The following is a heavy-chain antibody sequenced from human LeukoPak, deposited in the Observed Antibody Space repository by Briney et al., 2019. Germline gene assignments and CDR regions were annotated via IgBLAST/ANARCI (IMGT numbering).Heavy chain of an antibody. CDR1: GYSISSGYY. CDR2: IYHSGST. Sequence: SETLSLTCTVSGYSISSGYYWGWIRQPPGKGLEWIGSIYHSGSTYYNPSLKSRLTISVDTSKNQVSLKLSSVTAADTAVYYCARARDYYDRSGFFFDYWGQGTLVTVSS. D-gene: IGHD3-22*01. CDR3: ARARDYYDRSGFFFDY. J-gene: IGHJ4*02. V-gene: IGHV4-38-2*02.